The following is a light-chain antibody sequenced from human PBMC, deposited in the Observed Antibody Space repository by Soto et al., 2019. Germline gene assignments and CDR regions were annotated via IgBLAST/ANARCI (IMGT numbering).Light chain of an antibody. CDR3: QCQQWHGSSGT. CDR2: AAS. CDR1: WGLKNSY. V-gene: IGKV3-20*01. J-gene: IGKJ1*01. Sequence: EVVLTQSPGTLSLSPGESATLSCRARWGLKNSYLARYQQKPGQAPRLLIYAASTRSADVPERFSGSGSGTDFTLTISSLEPGDSAVYYCQCQQWHGSSGTFGQGTKVEIK.